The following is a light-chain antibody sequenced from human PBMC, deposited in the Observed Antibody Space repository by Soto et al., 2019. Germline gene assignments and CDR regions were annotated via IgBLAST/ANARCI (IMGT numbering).Light chain of an antibody. CDR1: QGINNY. Sequence: DIPMTQSPSSLSASVGDRVTITCQASQGINNYLNWYQQKPGKAPELLIYDSSSLKTGVPSRFSGSGSETDFTLTISSLQPDDVATYYCQHYDHLPLSFGGGTKIEIK. CDR2: DSS. V-gene: IGKV1-33*01. J-gene: IGKJ4*01. CDR3: QHYDHLPLS.